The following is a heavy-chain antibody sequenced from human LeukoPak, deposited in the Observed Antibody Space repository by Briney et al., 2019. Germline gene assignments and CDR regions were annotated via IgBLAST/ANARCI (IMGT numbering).Heavy chain of an antibody. CDR3: ASLGRRGGSGIYYYYMDV. Sequence: PSETLSLTCTVSGGSISSYYWSWIRQPAGQGLEWIGRISTTGATNYNPSLKSRVTMSLDTSKNQFSLKLSSVTAADTAVYYCASLGRRGGSGIYYYYMDVWGKGTTVTVSS. V-gene: IGHV4-4*07. D-gene: IGHD3-10*01. CDR1: GGSISSYY. J-gene: IGHJ6*03. CDR2: ISTTGAT.